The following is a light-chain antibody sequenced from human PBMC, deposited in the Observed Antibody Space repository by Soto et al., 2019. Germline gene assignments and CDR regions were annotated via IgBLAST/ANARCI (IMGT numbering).Light chain of an antibody. Sequence: QSVLTQPASVCGSPGKSITISCTGTSSDVGSYNYVSWYQQHPGKAPKLMIYEVSDRPSGISSRFSGSKSGNTASLTISGLQTEDEADYYCSSYTSSSTLFGTGTKVTVL. V-gene: IGLV2-14*01. J-gene: IGLJ1*01. CDR2: EVS. CDR3: SSYTSSSTL. CDR1: SSDVGSYNY.